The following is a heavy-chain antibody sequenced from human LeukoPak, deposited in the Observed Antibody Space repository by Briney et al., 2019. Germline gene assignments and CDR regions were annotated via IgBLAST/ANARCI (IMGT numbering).Heavy chain of an antibody. D-gene: IGHD1-26*01. Sequence: SETLSLTCAVYGGSFSGYYWSWIRQPPGKGLEWIGEINHSGSTNYNPSLKSRVTISVDTSKNQFSLRLTSVTAADTAVYYCARVQVGFFDYWGQGTLVTVSS. CDR3: ARVQVGFFDY. J-gene: IGHJ4*02. V-gene: IGHV4-34*09. CDR1: GGSFSGYY. CDR2: INHSGST.